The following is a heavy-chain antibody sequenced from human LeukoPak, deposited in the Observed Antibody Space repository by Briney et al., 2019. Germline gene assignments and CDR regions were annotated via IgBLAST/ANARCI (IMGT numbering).Heavy chain of an antibody. D-gene: IGHD6-19*01. J-gene: IGHJ4*02. CDR3: AKDLWSVTVAGFDY. V-gene: IGHV3-23*01. CDR2: ISGSGGST. Sequence: PGGSLRLSCAASGFPFSSYAMSWVRQAPGKGLEWVSGISGSGGSTYYADSVKGRFTISRDTSKNTLYLHMNSLRAEDTAVYYCAKDLWSVTVAGFDYWGQGTLVTVSS. CDR1: GFPFSSYA.